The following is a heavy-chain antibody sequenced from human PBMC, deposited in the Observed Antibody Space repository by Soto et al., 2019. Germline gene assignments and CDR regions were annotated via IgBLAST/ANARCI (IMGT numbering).Heavy chain of an antibody. V-gene: IGHV3-74*01. D-gene: IGHD4-17*01. Sequence: EVRLVESGGGLVQPGGSLRLSCAASGFTFSSYWMHWVRQAPGKGLVWISRINSDGSTTSYADSVRGRFTISRDNAKNTLYLQMNSLRAEDTAVYYCARVDYGDYWFDPWGQGTLVTVSS. CDR2: INSDGSTT. CDR3: ARVDYGDYWFDP. J-gene: IGHJ5*02. CDR1: GFTFSSYW.